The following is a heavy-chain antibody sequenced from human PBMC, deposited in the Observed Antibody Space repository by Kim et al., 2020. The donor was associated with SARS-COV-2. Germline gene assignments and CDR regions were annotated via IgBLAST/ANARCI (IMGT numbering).Heavy chain of an antibody. CDR3: ARDRVVRGVMYYFDY. CDR1: GGSISSGGYY. V-gene: IGHV4-31*03. CDR2: IYYSGST. J-gene: IGHJ4*02. Sequence: SETLSLTCTVSGGSISSGGYYWSWIRQHPGKGLEWIGYIYYSGSTYYNPSLKSRVTISVDTSKNQFSLKLSSVTAADTAVYYCARDRVVRGVMYYFDYWGQGTLVTVSS. D-gene: IGHD3-10*01.